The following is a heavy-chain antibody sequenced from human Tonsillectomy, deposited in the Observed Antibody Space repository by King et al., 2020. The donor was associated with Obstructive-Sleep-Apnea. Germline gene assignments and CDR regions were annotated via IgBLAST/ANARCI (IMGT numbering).Heavy chain of an antibody. Sequence: VQLVESGGGVVQPGRSLRLSCAASGFTFSSYGMHWVRQAPGKGLEWVAVIWYDGSNKYYADSVKGRFTISRDNSKNTLYLQMNSLRAEDTAVYYCAKTTMAARTGAWFDPWGAGTLVTVSP. V-gene: IGHV3-33*06. D-gene: IGHD6-6*01. J-gene: IGHJ5*02. CDR1: GFTFSSYG. CDR2: IWYDGSNK. CDR3: AKTTMAARTGAWFDP.